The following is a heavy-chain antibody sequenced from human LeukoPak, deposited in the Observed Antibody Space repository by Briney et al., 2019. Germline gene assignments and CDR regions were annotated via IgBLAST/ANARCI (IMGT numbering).Heavy chain of an antibody. J-gene: IGHJ3*02. Sequence: SETLSLTCTVSGGSISGDHWNWIRQPPGKGLEWIGNIYYSGNTNYSPSLKSRVTISVDTSKNQFSLKLSSVTAADTAVYYCARRNDFDIWGQGTMVTVSS. CDR3: ARRNDFDI. CDR2: IYYSGNT. V-gene: IGHV4-59*08. CDR1: GGSISGDH.